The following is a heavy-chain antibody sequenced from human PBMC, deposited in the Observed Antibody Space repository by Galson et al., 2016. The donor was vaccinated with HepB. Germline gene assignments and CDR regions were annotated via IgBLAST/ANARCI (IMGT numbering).Heavy chain of an antibody. CDR2: INPKSGGT. CDR1: GYTFTDYY. J-gene: IGHJ4*02. V-gene: IGHV1-2*04. CDR3: AKEAVTGTPFDY. D-gene: IGHD6-19*01. Sequence: SVKVSCKASGYTFTDYYLHWVRQAPGQGLEWMGWINPKSGGTTYAQKFQGWVTMIRDTSISTAYLEVTRLKSDDTAVYYCAKEAVTGTPFDYWGQGTQVTVSS.